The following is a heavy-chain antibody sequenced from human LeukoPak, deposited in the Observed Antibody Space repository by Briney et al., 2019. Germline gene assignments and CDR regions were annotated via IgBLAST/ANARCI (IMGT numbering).Heavy chain of an antibody. Sequence: ASVKVSCKASGYTFTGYYMQWVRQAPGQGLEWMGWINPNSGGTNYAQKFQGRVTMTRDTSINTAYMELSRLRSDDTAFYYCARVFYDSSGYYYVYFDYWGQGTLVTVSS. D-gene: IGHD3-22*01. CDR2: INPNSGGT. CDR3: ARVFYDSSGYYYVYFDY. V-gene: IGHV1-2*02. CDR1: GYTFTGYY. J-gene: IGHJ4*02.